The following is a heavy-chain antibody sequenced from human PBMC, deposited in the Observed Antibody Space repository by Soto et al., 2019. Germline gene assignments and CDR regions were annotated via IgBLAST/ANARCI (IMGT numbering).Heavy chain of an antibody. CDR2: MNPNSGNT. Sequence: ASVNVSCKASGYTFTSYDINWVRQATGQGLEWMGWMNPNSGNTGYAQKFQGRVTMTRNTSISTAYMELSSLRSEDTAVYYCARDTPKEYYDYIWGSYRPTYFDYWGQGTLVTVSS. V-gene: IGHV1-8*01. J-gene: IGHJ4*02. CDR3: ARDTPKEYYDYIWGSYRPTYFDY. CDR1: GYTFTSYD. D-gene: IGHD3-16*02.